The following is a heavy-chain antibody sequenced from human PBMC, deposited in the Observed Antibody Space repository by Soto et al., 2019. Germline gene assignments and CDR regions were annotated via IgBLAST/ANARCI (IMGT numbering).Heavy chain of an antibody. V-gene: IGHV4-59*01. CDR1: CGSIRNVY. CDR2: IFHSGNA. Sequence: SETLSLTCTVSCGSIRNVYWSWLRTAQGKGLEWIGFIFHSGNAKYNPSLKSRVTISVHTSKNQFSLSLDSVTAPDKDVYFCARAHAPPLPFLYSGQAPFLTVCS. D-gene: IGHD2-15*01. CDR3: ARAHAPPLPFLY. J-gene: IGHJ4*01.